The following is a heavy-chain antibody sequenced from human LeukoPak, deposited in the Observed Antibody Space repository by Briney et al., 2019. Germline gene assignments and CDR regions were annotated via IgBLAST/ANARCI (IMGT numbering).Heavy chain of an antibody. Sequence: GASVKVSCTASGFTFSGYYIRWVRQAPGQGLEWMGWINPNSGGANSAQKFQGRVTITRDTSISTAYMELRRLRSDDPAVYYCARGLSLSSSPGGFYWGQGTLVTVSS. J-gene: IGHJ4*02. CDR3: ARGLSLSSSPGGFY. CDR1: GFTFSGYY. CDR2: INPNSGGA. D-gene: IGHD2-2*01. V-gene: IGHV1-2*02.